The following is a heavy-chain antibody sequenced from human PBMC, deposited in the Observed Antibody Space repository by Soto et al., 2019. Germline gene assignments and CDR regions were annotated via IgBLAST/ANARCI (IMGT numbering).Heavy chain of an antibody. D-gene: IGHD1-1*01. Sequence: GASVKVSCKASGFFFGASAIQWVRQARGHRLEWIGWIVVGTGSTNYAQKFQDRVTFTRDMSTSTAFMELYSLIPEDTAVYYCAADREPTDPYKWVDPWGQGTLVTVSS. J-gene: IGHJ5*02. CDR3: AADREPTDPYKWVDP. V-gene: IGHV1-58*02. CDR2: IVVGTGST. CDR1: GFFFGASA.